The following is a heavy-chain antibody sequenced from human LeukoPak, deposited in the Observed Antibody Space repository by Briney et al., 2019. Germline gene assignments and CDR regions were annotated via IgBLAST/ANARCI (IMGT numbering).Heavy chain of an antibody. V-gene: IGHV3-23*01. J-gene: IGHJ4*02. CDR1: GFTFSNYA. CDR3: AKDLAGSGSYSFDY. CDR2: ISGSGGST. Sequence: GGSLRLSCAASGFTFSNYAMNWVRQAPGRGLEWVSAISGSGGSTYYADSVKGRFTISRDNSKSTLYLQMNSLRAEDTAVYYCAKDLAGSGSYSFDYWGQGTLVTVSS. D-gene: IGHD1-26*01.